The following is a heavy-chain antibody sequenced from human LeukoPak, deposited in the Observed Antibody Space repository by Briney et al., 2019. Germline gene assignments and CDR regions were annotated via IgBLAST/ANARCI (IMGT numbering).Heavy chain of an antibody. CDR3: AKSAGARGGWYEYYFDY. J-gene: IGHJ4*02. V-gene: IGHV3-23*01. CDR1: GFTFSTYA. D-gene: IGHD6-19*01. Sequence: GGSLRLSCAASGFTFSTYAMTWVRQAPGKGLEWVSAISGSGGSTYYADSVKGRFTISRDNSKNTLYLQMNSLRAEDTAVYYCAKSAGARGGWYEYYFDYWGQGTLVTVSS. CDR2: ISGSGGST.